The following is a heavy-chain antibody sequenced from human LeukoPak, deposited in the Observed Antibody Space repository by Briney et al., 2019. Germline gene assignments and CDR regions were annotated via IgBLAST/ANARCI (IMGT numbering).Heavy chain of an antibody. CDR3: AKGRGNSAYYHFDY. CDR2: IFSDGST. D-gene: IGHD3-22*01. J-gene: IGHJ4*02. CDR1: GFTVSSNY. V-gene: IGHV3-66*01. Sequence: GGSLRLSCAASGFTVSSNYMSWVRQAPGKGLEWVSVIFSDGSTSYADSVKGRFTISRDNSKNTLYLQMNSLRAEDTAVYYCAKGRGNSAYYHFDYWGQGTLVTVSS.